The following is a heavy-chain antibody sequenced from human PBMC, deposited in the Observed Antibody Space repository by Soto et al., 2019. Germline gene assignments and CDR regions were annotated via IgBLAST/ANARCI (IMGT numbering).Heavy chain of an antibody. CDR3: AKSDMVRGVIGEFYYYYGMDV. CDR1: GFTFSSYG. D-gene: IGHD3-10*01. Sequence: GGSLRLSCAASGFTFSSYGMHWVRQAPGKGLEWVAVISYDGSNKYYADSVKGRFTISRDNSKNTRYMQMNSLRAEDTAVYYCAKSDMVRGVIGEFYYYYGMDVWGQGTTVTVSS. CDR2: ISYDGSNK. J-gene: IGHJ6*02. V-gene: IGHV3-30*18.